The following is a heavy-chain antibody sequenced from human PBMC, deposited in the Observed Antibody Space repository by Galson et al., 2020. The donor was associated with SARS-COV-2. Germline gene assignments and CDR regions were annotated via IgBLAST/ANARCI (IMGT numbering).Heavy chain of an antibody. CDR2: ISGSCSTI. J-gene: IGHJ4*02. Sequence: GESLKISCSASGFTFSSYEMNWVRQAPGKGLDLLSYISGSCSTIYSADSVKGRFTISRDNAKNSLYLQMNSLRAEDTAVYYCAGGRGWFGELASCFDFWGQGTLVTVSS. CDR1: GFTFSSYE. CDR3: AGGRGWFGELASCFDF. V-gene: IGHV3-48*03. D-gene: IGHD3-10*01.